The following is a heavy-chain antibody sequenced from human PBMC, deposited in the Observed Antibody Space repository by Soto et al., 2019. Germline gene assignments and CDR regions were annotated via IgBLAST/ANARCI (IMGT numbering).Heavy chain of an antibody. J-gene: IGHJ6*02. V-gene: IGHV3-21*01. D-gene: IGHD2-8*01. CDR2: ISSSSSYI. Sequence: PGGSLRLSCAASGFTFSSYSMNWVRQAPGKGLEWVSSISSSSSYIYYADSVKGRFTISRDNAKNSLYLQMNSLRAEDTAVYYCARGVTKGGRPNYYGMDVWGQGTTVTVSS. CDR1: GFTFSSYS. CDR3: ARGVTKGGRPNYYGMDV.